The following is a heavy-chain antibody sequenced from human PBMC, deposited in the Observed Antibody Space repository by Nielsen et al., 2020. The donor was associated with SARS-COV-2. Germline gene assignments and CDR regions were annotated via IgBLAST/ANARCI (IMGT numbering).Heavy chain of an antibody. CDR3: ASSFDYVSFDI. D-gene: IGHD4-17*01. Sequence: GGSLRLSCAASGFTVSSNYMNWVRQAPGKGLEWVSVIYSGGSTFYADSVKGRFTISRDNAKNSLYLQMNSLRDEDTAIYYCASSFDYVSFDIWGQGTMVTVSS. J-gene: IGHJ3*02. V-gene: IGHV3-53*01. CDR2: IYSGGST. CDR1: GFTVSSNY.